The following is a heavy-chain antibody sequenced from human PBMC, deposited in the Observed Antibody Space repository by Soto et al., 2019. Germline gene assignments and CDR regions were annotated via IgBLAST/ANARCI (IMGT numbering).Heavy chain of an antibody. V-gene: IGHV4-59*01. Sequence: SETLSLTCTVSGGSISSYYWSWIRQPPGKGLEWIGYIYYSGSTNYNPSLKSRVTISVDTSKNQFSLKLSSVTAADTAVYYCAREIGYSSGWSREHFDYWGQGTLVTVSS. CDR3: AREIGYSSGWSREHFDY. D-gene: IGHD6-19*01. CDR1: GGSISSYY. CDR2: IYYSGST. J-gene: IGHJ4*02.